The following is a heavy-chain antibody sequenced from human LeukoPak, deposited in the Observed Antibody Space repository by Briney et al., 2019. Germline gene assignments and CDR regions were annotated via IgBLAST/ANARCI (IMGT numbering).Heavy chain of an antibody. CDR2: IYSGGST. CDR1: GFTVSSNY. CDR3: AREGYCSSTSCYLDAFDI. Sequence: GGSLRLSCAASGFTVSSNYMSWVRQAPGKGLEWVSVIYSGGSTYYADSVKGRFTISRDNSKNTLYLQMNSLRAEDTAVYYCAREGYCSSTSCYLDAFDIWGQGTMVTVSP. J-gene: IGHJ3*02. D-gene: IGHD2-2*01. V-gene: IGHV3-66*01.